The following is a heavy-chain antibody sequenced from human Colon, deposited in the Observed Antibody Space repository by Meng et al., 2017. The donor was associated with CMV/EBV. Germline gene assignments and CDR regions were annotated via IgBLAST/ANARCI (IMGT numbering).Heavy chain of an antibody. CDR3: ARHKGNCYEGGRAFAI. V-gene: IGHV5-51*01. Sequence: GESLEISCKGSGYSFTGYWIGWVRQRPGKGLEWMGIIYPGDSDTRYSPSFQGQVTISADKSISTAYLQWSSLNAADTAVYYCARHKGNCYEGGRAFAIWGQGTMVTVSS. D-gene: IGHD2-21*01. J-gene: IGHJ3*02. CDR2: IYPGDSDT. CDR1: GYSFTGYW.